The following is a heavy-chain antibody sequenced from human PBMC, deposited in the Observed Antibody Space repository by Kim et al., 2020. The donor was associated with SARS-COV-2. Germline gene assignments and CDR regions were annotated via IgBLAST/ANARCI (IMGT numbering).Heavy chain of an antibody. CDR2: ISSNSNYI. J-gene: IGHJ4*02. CDR3: ARDLNFWEYAPSGF. Sequence: GGSLRLSCAASRFTFSRYSMTWVRQAPGKGLEWVASISSNSNYIHYAESVKGRFTISRDNAYNILYLQMNNPRAEDTAVYYCARDLNFWEYAPSGFWGQGTLVTVSS. V-gene: IGHV3-21*06. D-gene: IGHD3-10*01. CDR1: RFTFSRYS.